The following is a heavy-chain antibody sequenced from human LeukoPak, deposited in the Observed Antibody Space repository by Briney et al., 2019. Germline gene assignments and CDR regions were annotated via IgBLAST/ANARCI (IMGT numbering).Heavy chain of an antibody. J-gene: IGHJ6*02. V-gene: IGHV3-30-3*01. D-gene: IGHD6-19*01. Sequence: GGSLRLSCAASGFTFSDYYMSWIRQAPGKGLEWVAVISYDGSNKYYADSVKGRFTISRDNSKNTLYLQMNSLRAEDTAVYYCARVWLSGMDVWGQGTTVTVSS. CDR2: ISYDGSNK. CDR3: ARVWLSGMDV. CDR1: GFTFSDYY.